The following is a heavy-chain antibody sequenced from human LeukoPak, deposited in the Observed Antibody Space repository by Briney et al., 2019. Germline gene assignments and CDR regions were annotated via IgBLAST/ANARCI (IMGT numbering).Heavy chain of an antibody. CDR2: INPSGGST. D-gene: IGHD1-1*01. Sequence: ASVKVSCKASRYTFTSYYMHWVRQAPGQGLEWMGIINPSGGSTSYAQKFQGRVTMTRDTSTSTVYMELSSLRSEDTAVYYCARDATQQLERRVNWFDPWGQGTLVTVSS. J-gene: IGHJ5*02. CDR1: RYTFTSYY. V-gene: IGHV1-46*01. CDR3: ARDATQQLERRVNWFDP.